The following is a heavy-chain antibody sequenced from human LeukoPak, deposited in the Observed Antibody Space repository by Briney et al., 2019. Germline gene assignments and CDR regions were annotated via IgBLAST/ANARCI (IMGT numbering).Heavy chain of an antibody. D-gene: IGHD5-12*01. V-gene: IGHV4-59*01. CDR2: IYYSGST. CDR1: GGSISIYY. J-gene: IGHJ4*02. Sequence: SETLSLTCTVSGGSISIYYWSWIRQPPGKGLEWIGNIYYSGSTNYKPSLKGRVTISLNTSKNQFSLKLSSVTAADTAVYYCAREAHSRHGGYGHYFDYWGQGSLVTVSS. CDR3: AREAHSRHGGYGHYFDY.